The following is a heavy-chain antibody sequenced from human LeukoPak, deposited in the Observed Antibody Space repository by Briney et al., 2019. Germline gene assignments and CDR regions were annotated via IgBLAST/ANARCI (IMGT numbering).Heavy chain of an antibody. Sequence: SETLSLTCAVYGGSFSGYYWSWIRQPPGKGLEWIGEINHSGSTNYNPSLKSRVTISVDTSKNQFSLKLSSVTAADTAVYYCARGRRAIVARNWFDPWGQGTLVTVSS. CDR2: INHSGST. J-gene: IGHJ5*02. D-gene: IGHD5-12*01. CDR3: ARGRRAIVARNWFDP. CDR1: GGSFSGYY. V-gene: IGHV4-34*01.